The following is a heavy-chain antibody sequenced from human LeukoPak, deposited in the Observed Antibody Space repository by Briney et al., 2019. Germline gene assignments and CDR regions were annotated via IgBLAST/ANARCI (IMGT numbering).Heavy chain of an antibody. D-gene: IGHD1-26*01. Sequence: GGSLRLSCAASGFTFSSYGMHWVRQAPGKGLEWVAVISYDGSNKYYTDSVKGRFTISRDNTKNTLFLQMNSLRAEDTAVYYCAKHPGDFTGIVNYYYMDVWGKGTTVTVSS. CDR2: ISYDGSNK. CDR3: AKHPGDFTGIVNYYYMDV. CDR1: GFTFSSYG. J-gene: IGHJ6*03. V-gene: IGHV3-30*18.